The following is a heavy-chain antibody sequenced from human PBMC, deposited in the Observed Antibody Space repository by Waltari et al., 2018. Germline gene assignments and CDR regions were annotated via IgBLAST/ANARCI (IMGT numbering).Heavy chain of an antibody. V-gene: IGHV3-21*01. Sequence: EVQLVESGGGLVKPGGSLRLSCAASGFTFSSYSMNWFRQAPGKGLEWVSSISSSSNYIYYADAVKGRFTISRDNAKNSLYLQMNSLRAEDTAVYYCARDQRGGVAARLSSYYYYYGMDVWGQGTTVTVSS. CDR3: ARDQRGGVAARLSSYYYYYGMDV. CDR2: ISSSSNYI. CDR1: GFTFSSYS. J-gene: IGHJ6*02. D-gene: IGHD6-6*01.